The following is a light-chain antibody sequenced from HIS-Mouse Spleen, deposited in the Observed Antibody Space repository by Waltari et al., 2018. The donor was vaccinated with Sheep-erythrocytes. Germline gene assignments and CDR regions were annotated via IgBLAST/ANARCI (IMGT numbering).Light chain of an antibody. V-gene: IGLV3-19*01. J-gene: IGLJ3*02. CDR3: NSRDSSGNHWV. Sequence: SSELTQDPAVSVAWGQTVRITCQGDSLRSYYASWYQQKPGQAPVLVLYGKNNRPSGIPDRFSGSSSGNTASLTITGAQAEDEADYYCNSRDSSGNHWVFGGGTKLTVL. CDR2: GKN. CDR1: SLRSYY.